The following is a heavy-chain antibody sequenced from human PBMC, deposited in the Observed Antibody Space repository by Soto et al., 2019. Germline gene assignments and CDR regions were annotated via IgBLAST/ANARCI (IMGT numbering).Heavy chain of an antibody. CDR1: GDTFSNFA. Sequence: SVKVSCKASGDTFSNFAFNWVRLAPGQGLEWMGGINAIFGTTNFAQQFQGRITITADESTGTVYMELNSLRSEDTAVYYCARAGRYSNYGGGRYYFYYGMDVWGQGTTVTVSS. D-gene: IGHD3-16*01. J-gene: IGHJ6*02. CDR2: INAIFGTT. CDR3: ARAGRYSNYGGGRYYFYYGMDV. V-gene: IGHV1-69*13.